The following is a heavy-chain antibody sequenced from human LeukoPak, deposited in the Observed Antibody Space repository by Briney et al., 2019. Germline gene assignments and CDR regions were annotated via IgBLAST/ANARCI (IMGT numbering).Heavy chain of an antibody. CDR1: GFTFSSYA. D-gene: IGHD2-15*01. Sequence: GGSLRLSCAASGFTFSSYAMSWVRQAPGKGLEWVSAISGSGGSTYYADSVKGRFTISRDNAKNTLYLQMNSLRAEDTAVYYCARLKLPSDAFDIWGQGTMVTVSS. CDR3: ARLKLPSDAFDI. CDR2: ISGSGGST. V-gene: IGHV3-23*01. J-gene: IGHJ3*02.